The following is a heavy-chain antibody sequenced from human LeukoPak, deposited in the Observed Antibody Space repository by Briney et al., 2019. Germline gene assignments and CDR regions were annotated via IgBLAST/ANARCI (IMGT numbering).Heavy chain of an antibody. CDR2: INPNSGGT. CDR3: ARTQYDFRSGSLPGY. Sequence: ASVKVSCKASGYTFTGYYMHWVRQAPGQGLEWMGWINPNSGGTNYAQKFQGRVTMTRDTSISTAYMELSRLRSDDTAVYYCARTQYDFRSGSLPGYWGQGTLVTVSS. CDR1: GYTFTGYY. D-gene: IGHD3-3*01. V-gene: IGHV1-2*02. J-gene: IGHJ4*02.